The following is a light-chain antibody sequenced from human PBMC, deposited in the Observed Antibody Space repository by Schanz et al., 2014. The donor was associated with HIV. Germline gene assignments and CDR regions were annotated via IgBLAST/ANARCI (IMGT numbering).Light chain of an antibody. Sequence: EFEVTQSPATLSLSPGEGATLSCRVSQSVGSNVAWYQQKPGRAPRLLIYGATSRATGIPGRFSGSGSGTDFTLTINSLEPEDFAVYYCQQYNKWPLTFGPGTKVAIK. CDR2: GAT. CDR1: QSVGSN. CDR3: QQYNKWPLT. V-gene: IGKV3D-15*01. J-gene: IGKJ3*01.